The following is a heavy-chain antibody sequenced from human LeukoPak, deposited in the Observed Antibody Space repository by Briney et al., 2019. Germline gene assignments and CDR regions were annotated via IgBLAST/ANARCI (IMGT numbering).Heavy chain of an antibody. J-gene: IGHJ4*02. CDR1: GFTFSDHY. CDR3: TRGVVLRYFDWLLPFDY. CDR2: TRNKANSYTT. V-gene: IGHV3-72*01. D-gene: IGHD3-9*01. Sequence: GGSLRLSCEASGFTFSDHYMDWVRQAPGKGLEWVGRTRNKANSYTTEYAASVKGRFTISRDDSKNSLYLQMNSLKTEDTAVYYCTRGVVLRYFDWLLPFDYWGQGTLVTVSS.